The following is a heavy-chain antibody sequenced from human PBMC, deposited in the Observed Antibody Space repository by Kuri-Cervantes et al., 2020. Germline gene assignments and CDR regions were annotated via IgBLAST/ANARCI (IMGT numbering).Heavy chain of an antibody. CDR2: IYHSGST. J-gene: IGHJ5*02. Sequence: SETLSLTCTVSGYSISSGYYWGWIRQPPGKGLEWIGSIYHSGSTYYNPSLKSRVTISVDTSKNQFSLKLSSVTAADTAVYYCARGWGSSWLSRGGNWFDPWGQGTLVTVSS. V-gene: IGHV4-38-2*02. CDR1: GYSISSGYY. CDR3: ARGWGSSWLSRGGNWFDP. D-gene: IGHD6-13*01.